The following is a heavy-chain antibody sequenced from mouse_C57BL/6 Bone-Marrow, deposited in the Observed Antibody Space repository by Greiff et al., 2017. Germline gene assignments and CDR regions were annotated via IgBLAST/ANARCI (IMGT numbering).Heavy chain of an antibody. CDR1: GYTFTSYG. Sequence: VQLQQSGAELARPGASVKLSCKASGYTFTSYGISWVKQRTGQGLEWIGEIYPRSGNTYYNEKLKGKAILTADKSSSPAYMELRSLTSADSAVYFCAKNRYAIDYWGQGTSVTVSS. V-gene: IGHV1-81*01. CDR2: IYPRSGNT. J-gene: IGHJ4*01. CDR3: AKNRYAIDY.